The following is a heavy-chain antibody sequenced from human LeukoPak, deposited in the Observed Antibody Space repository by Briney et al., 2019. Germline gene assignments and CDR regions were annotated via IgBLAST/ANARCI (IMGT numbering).Heavy chain of an antibody. V-gene: IGHV1-2*02. Sequence: GASVKVSCKASGYTFTGYYMHWVRQAPGQGLEWMGWINPNSGGTNYAQKFQGRVTMTRDTSISTAYMEPSRLRSDDTAVYYCASYGSGSYYSSVGYYYYMDVWGKGTTVTISS. CDR3: ASYGSGSYYSSVGYYYYMDV. D-gene: IGHD3-10*01. CDR2: INPNSGGT. CDR1: GYTFTGYY. J-gene: IGHJ6*03.